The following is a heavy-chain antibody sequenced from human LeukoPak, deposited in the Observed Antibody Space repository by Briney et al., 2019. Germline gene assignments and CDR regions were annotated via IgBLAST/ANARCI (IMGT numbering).Heavy chain of an antibody. D-gene: IGHD2-21*01. CDR2: IYTSGST. J-gene: IGHJ4*02. CDR3: AREGEECGGDCYFDY. V-gene: IGHV4-61*02. CDR1: GGSIRNSNYY. Sequence: KPSELLSLTCPVSGGSIRNSNYYWAWIRQPAGKGLEWIGRIYTSGSTNYNPSLKSRVTMSVDTSKNQFSLKLSSVTAADTAVYYCAREGEECGGDCYFDYWGQGTLVTVSS.